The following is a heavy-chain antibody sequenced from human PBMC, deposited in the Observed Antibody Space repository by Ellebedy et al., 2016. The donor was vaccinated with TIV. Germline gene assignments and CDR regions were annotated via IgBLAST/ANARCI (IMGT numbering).Heavy chain of an antibody. CDR3: ARILRGIQLWYPIDY. CDR1: GFSLSNARMG. Sequence: SGPTLVKPTETLTLTCTVSGFSLSNARMGVSWIRQPPGKALEWLAHIFSNDEKSYSTSLKSRLTISKDTSKSQVVLTMTNMDPVDTATYYCARILRGIQLWYPIDYWGQGTLVTVSS. CDR2: IFSNDEK. V-gene: IGHV2-26*01. J-gene: IGHJ4*02. D-gene: IGHD5-18*01.